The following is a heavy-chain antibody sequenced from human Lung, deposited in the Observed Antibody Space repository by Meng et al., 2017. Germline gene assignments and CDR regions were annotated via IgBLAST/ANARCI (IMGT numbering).Heavy chain of an antibody. CDR2: NNHRERT. Sequence: VQLQQWGAGELKPSETLPLSGAVYLGSFSGYQWNWLRQSPGKGLEWIGDNNHRERTNYNPSLKSRVTISVDTSKNQFSLKLSSVAAADTAVYYCARDQGGAGGYWGQGTLVTVSS. D-gene: IGHD2-15*01. CDR3: ARDQGGAGGY. J-gene: IGHJ4*02. CDR1: LGSFSGYQ. V-gene: IGHV4-34*01.